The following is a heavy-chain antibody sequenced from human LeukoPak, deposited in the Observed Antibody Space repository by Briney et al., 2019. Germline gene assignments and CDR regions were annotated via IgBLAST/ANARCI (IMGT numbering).Heavy chain of an antibody. Sequence: SETLSLTCTVSGGSISSGGYYWSWIRQHPGKGLEWIGYIYYSGSTYYNPSLKSRVTISVDTSKNQFSLKLSSVTAADTAVYYCARASTTDNYYYYYYGMDVWGQGTTVTVSS. V-gene: IGHV4-31*03. J-gene: IGHJ6*02. CDR2: IYYSGST. D-gene: IGHD1-20*01. CDR3: ARASTTDNYYYYYYGMDV. CDR1: GGSISSGGYY.